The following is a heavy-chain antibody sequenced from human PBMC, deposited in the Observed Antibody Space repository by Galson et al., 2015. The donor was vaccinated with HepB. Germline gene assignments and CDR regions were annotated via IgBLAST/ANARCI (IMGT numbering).Heavy chain of an antibody. Sequence: ETLSLTCTVSGGSISSYYWSWIRQPPGKGLEWIGYIYYSGSTNYNPSLKSRVTISVDTSKNQFSLKLSSVTAADTAVYYCARGYDYGDYGVVIGPWGQGTLVTVSS. CDR1: GGSISSYY. CDR3: ARGYDYGDYGVVIGP. D-gene: IGHD4-17*01. J-gene: IGHJ5*02. V-gene: IGHV4-59*01. CDR2: IYYSGST.